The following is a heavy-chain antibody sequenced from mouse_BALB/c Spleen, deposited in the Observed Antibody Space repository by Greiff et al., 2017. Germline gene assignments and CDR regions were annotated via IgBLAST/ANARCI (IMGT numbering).Heavy chain of an antibody. D-gene: IGHD2-10*02. CDR1: GFTFSSYA. CDR3: ARERYGNLYWYFDV. V-gene: IGHV5-6-5*01. J-gene: IGHJ1*01. Sequence: DVKLVESGGGLVKPGGSLKLSCAASGFTFSSYAMSWVRQTPEKRLEWVASISSGGSTYYPDSVKGRFTISRDNARNILYLQMSSLRSEDTAMYYCARERYGNLYWYFDVWGAGTTVTVSS. CDR2: ISSGGST.